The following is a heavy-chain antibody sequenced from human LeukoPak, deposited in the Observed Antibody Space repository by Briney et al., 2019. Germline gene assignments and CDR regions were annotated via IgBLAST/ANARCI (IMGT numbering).Heavy chain of an antibody. CDR3: ARRATYFYDSSGYSPATRYFDL. Sequence: PSETLSLTCTVSGGSISTNYWNWIRQPPGKGLEWIGNIHYSGSTNYSPSLKSRVIISLDTSKNQFSLKMSSVTAADTAVYYCARRATYFYDSSGYSPATRYFDLWGRGTLVTVSS. J-gene: IGHJ2*01. CDR1: GGSISTNY. CDR2: IHYSGST. D-gene: IGHD3-22*01. V-gene: IGHV4-59*08.